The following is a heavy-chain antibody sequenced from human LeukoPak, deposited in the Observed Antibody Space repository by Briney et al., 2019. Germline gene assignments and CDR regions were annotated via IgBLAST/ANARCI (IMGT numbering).Heavy chain of an antibody. J-gene: IGHJ4*02. Sequence: SETLSLTCAVSGGSISSGGYSWSWIRQPPGKGLEWIGYIYHSGSTYYNPSLKSRVTISVDRSKNQFSLKLSSVTAADTAVYYCSRDRELTHWGQGTLVTVSS. CDR3: SRDRELTH. D-gene: IGHD3-10*01. CDR1: GGSISSGGYS. V-gene: IGHV4-30-2*02. CDR2: IYHSGST.